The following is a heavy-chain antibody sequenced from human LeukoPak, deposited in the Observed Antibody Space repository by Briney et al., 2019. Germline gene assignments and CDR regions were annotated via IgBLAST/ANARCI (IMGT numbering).Heavy chain of an antibody. J-gene: IGHJ6*03. V-gene: IGHV4-61*02. Sequence: PSETLSLTCTVSGGSISSGSYYWSWIRQPAGKGLEWIGRIYTSGSTNYNPSLKSRVTISVDTSKNQFSLKLSSVTAADTAVYYCAGFSYYYYMDVWGKGTTVTVSS. CDR1: GGSISSGSYY. D-gene: IGHD2/OR15-2a*01. CDR2: IYTSGST. CDR3: AGFSYYYYMDV.